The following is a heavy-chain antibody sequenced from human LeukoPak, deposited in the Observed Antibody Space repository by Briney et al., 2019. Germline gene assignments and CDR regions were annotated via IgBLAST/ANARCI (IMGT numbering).Heavy chain of an antibody. CDR3: ARGVDSYDAFDI. CDR1: GFTFSSNV. CDR2: IPARGGST. D-gene: IGHD3-9*01. J-gene: IGHJ3*02. V-gene: IGHV3-23*01. Sequence: GGSLRLSCVASGFTFSSNVMIWVRQAPGKGLEWVSSIPARGGSTYYADSVKGRFTISRDNSKNSLYLQMNSLRAEDTAVYYCARGVDSYDAFDIWGQGTMVTVSS.